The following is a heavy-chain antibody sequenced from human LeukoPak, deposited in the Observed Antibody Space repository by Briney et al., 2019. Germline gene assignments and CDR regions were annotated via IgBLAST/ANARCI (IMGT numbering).Heavy chain of an antibody. V-gene: IGHV3-20*04. CDR2: VDWNGGTT. J-gene: IGHJ6*03. D-gene: IGHD1-26*01. CDR1: GFTFDDFG. Sequence: SGGSLKLSCAASGFTFDDFGMSWVRQAPGKGLEWVPGVDWNGGTTAHADSVKGRFTISRENAKNSLYLQMNSLRAEDTAIYYCARGTTTYSYYHLDVWGKGTTVTISS. CDR3: ARGTTTYSYYHLDV.